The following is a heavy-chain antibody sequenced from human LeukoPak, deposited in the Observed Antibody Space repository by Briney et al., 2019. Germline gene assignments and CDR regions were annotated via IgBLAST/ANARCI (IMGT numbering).Heavy chain of an antibody. J-gene: IGHJ4*02. CDR3: ARGLRGPDY. CDR1: GFTFSSYA. CDR2: IDNDAYSS. V-gene: IGHV3-74*01. Sequence: GGALRLSCAASGFTFSSYAMHWVRQAPGKGLEWVARIDNDAYSSVYADSVKGRFTISRDNSKNTMFLQMNRLRDEDTAVYYCARGLRGPDYWGQGTQVTVSS.